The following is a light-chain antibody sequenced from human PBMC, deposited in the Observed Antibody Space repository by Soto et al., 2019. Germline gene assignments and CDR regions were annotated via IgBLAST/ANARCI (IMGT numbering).Light chain of an antibody. CDR3: SSYTSSSTGYVL. J-gene: IGLJ2*01. CDR1: SSDVGGYNY. CDR2: DVS. V-gene: IGLV2-14*01. Sequence: QSVLTQPASVSGSPGQSITISCTGTSSDVGGYNYVSWYQQHPGKAPKLMIYDVSNRPSGVSNRFSGSKSGNTASLTISGLQAEDEADYYCSSYTSSSTGYVLFGGGTQLTVL.